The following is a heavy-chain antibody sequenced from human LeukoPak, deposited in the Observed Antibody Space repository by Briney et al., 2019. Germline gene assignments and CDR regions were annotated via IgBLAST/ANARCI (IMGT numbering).Heavy chain of an antibody. CDR3: ARAYCSGGSCYGYYYYYYGMDV. V-gene: IGHV3-30-3*01. J-gene: IGHJ6*02. CDR1: GFTFSSYA. CDR2: ISYDGSNK. D-gene: IGHD2-15*01. Sequence: PGGSLRLSCAASGFTFSSYAMHWVRQAPGKGLEWVAVISYDGSNKYYADSVKGRFTISRDNSKNTLYLQMNSLRAEDTAVYYCARAYCSGGSCYGYYYYYYGMDVWGQGTTVTVSS.